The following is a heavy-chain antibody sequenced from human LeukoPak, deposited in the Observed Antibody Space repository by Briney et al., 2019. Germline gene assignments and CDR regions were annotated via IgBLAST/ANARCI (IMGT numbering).Heavy chain of an antibody. V-gene: IGHV3-74*01. Sequence: GGSLRLPCAASGFTFSSYWMHWVRQAPGKGLVWVSRINSDGSSTSYADSVKGRFTISRDNAKNTLYLQMNSLRAEDTAVYHCATTGRGWFGSPTHRGQGTLVAVSS. CDR3: ATTGRGWFGSPTH. CDR1: GFTFSSYW. J-gene: IGHJ4*02. D-gene: IGHD3-10*01. CDR2: INSDGSST.